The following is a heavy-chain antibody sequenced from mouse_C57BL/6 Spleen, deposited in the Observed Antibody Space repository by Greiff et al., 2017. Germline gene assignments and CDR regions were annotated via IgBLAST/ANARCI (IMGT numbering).Heavy chain of an antibody. CDR3: ARGLYYYCGNCDFDV. V-gene: IGHV1-64*01. CDR2: IHPNSGST. Sequence: QVQLQQPGAELVKPGASVTLSCTASGYTFTSYWMHWVQQRPGQGLEWIGMIHPNSGSTNYNEKFKSKATLTVDKSSSTAYMQLSSLTSEDSAVYYCARGLYYYCGNCDFDVWGTGTTVTVSS. CDR1: GYTFTSYW. J-gene: IGHJ1*03. D-gene: IGHD2-1*01.